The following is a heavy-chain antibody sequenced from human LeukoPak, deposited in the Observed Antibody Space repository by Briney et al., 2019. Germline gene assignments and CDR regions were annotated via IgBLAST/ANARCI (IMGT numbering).Heavy chain of an antibody. J-gene: IGHJ4*02. CDR1: GGSISSSSYY. CDR2: ISYSGST. D-gene: IGHD2-2*01. V-gene: IGHV4-39*07. Sequence: SETLSLTCTVSGGSISSSSYYWGWIRQPPGKGLEWIGSISYSGSTFYNPSLKSRLNISLHTSKNQFSLKLSSVTAADTAVYYCARSANAWAIAYWGQGTLVTVSS. CDR3: ARSANAWAIAY.